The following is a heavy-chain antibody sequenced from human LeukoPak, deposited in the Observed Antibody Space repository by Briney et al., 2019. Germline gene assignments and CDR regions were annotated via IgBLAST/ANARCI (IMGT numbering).Heavy chain of an antibody. J-gene: IGHJ4*02. V-gene: IGHV3-30*03. D-gene: IGHD2-2*01. CDR2: ISYDGSNK. CDR3: AREAVPAALDY. Sequence: GGSLRLSCAASGFTFSSYGMHWVRQAPGKGLEWVAVISYDGSNKYYADSVKGRFTISRDNSKNTLYLQMNSLRAEDMAVYYCAREAVPAALDYWGQGTLVTLSS. CDR1: GFTFSSYG.